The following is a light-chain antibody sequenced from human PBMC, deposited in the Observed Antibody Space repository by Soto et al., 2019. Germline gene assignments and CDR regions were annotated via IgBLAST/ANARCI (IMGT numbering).Light chain of an antibody. CDR3: CSYAGSYTYV. Sequence: QSALTQPRSVSGSPGQSVTISCTGTSSDVGGYNYVSWYQQHPGKAPKLMIYDLSKRPSGVPDRFSGSKSGNTASLTISGLQAEDEVDYYCCSYAGSYTYVFGTGTKLTVL. V-gene: IGLV2-11*01. J-gene: IGLJ1*01. CDR2: DLS. CDR1: SSDVGGYNY.